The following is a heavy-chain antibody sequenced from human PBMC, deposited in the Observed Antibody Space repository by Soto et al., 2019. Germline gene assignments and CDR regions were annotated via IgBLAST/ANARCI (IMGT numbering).Heavy chain of an antibody. CDR1: GGSISSYY. J-gene: IGHJ4*02. V-gene: IGHV4-59*01. CDR3: ARGQYYYGSGSSYYFDY. D-gene: IGHD3-10*01. CDR2: IYYSGST. Sequence: AEALSLTCTVSGGSISSYYWSWIRQPPGKGLEWIGYIYYSGSTNYNPSLKSRVAISVDTSKNQFSLKLSSVTAADTAVYYCARGQYYYGSGSSYYFDYRGQGTLVTVSS.